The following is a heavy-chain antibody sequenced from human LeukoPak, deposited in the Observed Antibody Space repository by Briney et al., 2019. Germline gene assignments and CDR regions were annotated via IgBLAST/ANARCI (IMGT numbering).Heavy chain of an antibody. J-gene: IGHJ4*02. D-gene: IGHD2-2*01. Sequence: SETLSLTCAVYGGSFSGYYWSWIRQPPGKGLEWIGEINHSGSTNYNPSLKSRVTISVDTSKNQFSLKLSSVTVADTAVYYCSSGGASSQFLDYWGQGTLVTVSS. CDR3: SSGGASSQFLDY. CDR1: GGSFSGYY. CDR2: INHSGST. V-gene: IGHV4-34*01.